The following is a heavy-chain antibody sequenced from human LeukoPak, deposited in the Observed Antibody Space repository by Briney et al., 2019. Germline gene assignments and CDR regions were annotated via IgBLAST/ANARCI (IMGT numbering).Heavy chain of an antibody. CDR1: GFTFSSYS. CDR3: ARVQFDILTGYPKYYFDY. V-gene: IGHV3-21*01. Sequence: GGSLRLSCAASGFTFSSYSMNWVRPAPGKGLEWVSSISSSSSYIYYADSVKGRFTISRDNAKNSLYLQMNSLRAEDTAVYYCARVQFDILTGYPKYYFDYWGQGTLVTVSS. CDR2: ISSSSSYI. J-gene: IGHJ4*02. D-gene: IGHD3-9*01.